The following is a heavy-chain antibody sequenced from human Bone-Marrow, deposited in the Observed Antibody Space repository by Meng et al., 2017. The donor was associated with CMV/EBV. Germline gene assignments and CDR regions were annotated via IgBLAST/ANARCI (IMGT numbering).Heavy chain of an antibody. D-gene: IGHD3-10*01. CDR1: GFTFSSYW. V-gene: IGHV3-7*01. Sequence: GESLKISCAASGFTFSSYWMSWVRQAPGKGLEWVANIKQDGSEKYYVDSVKGRFTISRDNAKNSLYLQMNSLRAEDTAVYFCARAVYYGSGTYDHWGRGTLVTVSS. CDR3: ARAVYYGSGTYDH. CDR2: IKQDGSEK. J-gene: IGHJ4*02.